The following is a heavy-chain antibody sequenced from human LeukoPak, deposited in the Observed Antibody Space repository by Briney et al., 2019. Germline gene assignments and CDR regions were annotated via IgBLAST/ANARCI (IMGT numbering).Heavy chain of an antibody. CDR3: TRDYYSTFDF. CDR2: ISYSGDT. CDR1: GGSFSGYY. Sequence: KPSETLSLTCAVYGGSFSGYYWSWIRQPPGKGLEWIGYISYSGDTKYNPSLESRLTISVDTSKNQFSLKLSSVTAADTAVYFCTRDYYSTFDFWGQGTLVTVSS. V-gene: IGHV4-59*01. J-gene: IGHJ4*02. D-gene: IGHD4-11*01.